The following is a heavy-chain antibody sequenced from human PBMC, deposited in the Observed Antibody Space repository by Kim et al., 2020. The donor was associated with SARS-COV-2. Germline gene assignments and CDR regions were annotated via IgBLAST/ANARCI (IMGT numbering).Heavy chain of an antibody. D-gene: IGHD5-18*01. V-gene: IGHV1-2*02. J-gene: IGHJ4*02. CDR2: T. Sequence: TNYAQKFQGRVTMTRDTSISTAYMELSRLRSDDTAVYYCARPNTAMAIDYWGQGTLVTVSS. CDR3: ARPNTAMAIDY.